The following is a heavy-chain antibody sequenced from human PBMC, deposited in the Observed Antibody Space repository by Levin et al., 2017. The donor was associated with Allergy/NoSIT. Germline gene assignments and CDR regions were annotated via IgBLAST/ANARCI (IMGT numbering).Heavy chain of an antibody. V-gene: IGHV5-51*01. CDR3: ARQSDSGFDFLGY. J-gene: IGHJ4*02. CDR2: ILPFDSEA. Sequence: GGSLRLSCKVSGYNFLSYWIGWARQMPGKGLEWMGIILPFDSEARYSPSFKGQVTISADKSTRTAYLQWSSLKASDTAMYFCARQSDSGFDFLGYWGQGTLVTVSS. D-gene: IGHD5-12*01. CDR1: GYNFLSYW.